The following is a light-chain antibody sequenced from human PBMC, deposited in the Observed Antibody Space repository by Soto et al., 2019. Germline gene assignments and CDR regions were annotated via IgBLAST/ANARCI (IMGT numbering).Light chain of an antibody. CDR1: SSNIGAGYD. J-gene: IGLJ1*01. CDR2: ANT. CDR3: QSYDSSMIGYV. Sequence: QSVLTQPPSVSGAPGQRVTISCTGSSSNIGAGYDVHWYQELPGTAPKLLIYANTNRPSGVPDRFSGSKSGTSASLAITGLQAEDEADYYCQSYDSSMIGYVFGTGTKVTVL. V-gene: IGLV1-40*01.